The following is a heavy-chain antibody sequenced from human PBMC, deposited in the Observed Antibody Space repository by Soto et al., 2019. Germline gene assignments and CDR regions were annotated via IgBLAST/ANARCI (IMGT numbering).Heavy chain of an antibody. D-gene: IGHD6-19*01. V-gene: IGHV1-18*04. J-gene: IGHJ5*02. CDR2: ISTYNGNT. CDR1: GYTFTSYG. Sequence: QVQLVQSGAEVKKPGASVKVSCKASGYTFTSYGISWVRQAPGQGLEWMGWISTYNGNTNYAQKFQGRVTMTTETSTNTAHMELRSLRSDDTAVYYCARDQVAVAGTDNWFDPWGQGTLVSVSS. CDR3: ARDQVAVAGTDNWFDP.